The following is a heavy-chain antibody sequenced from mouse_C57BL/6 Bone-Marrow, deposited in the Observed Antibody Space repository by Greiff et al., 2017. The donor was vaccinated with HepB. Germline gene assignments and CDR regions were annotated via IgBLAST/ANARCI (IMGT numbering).Heavy chain of an antibody. D-gene: IGHD2-4*01. CDR3: ARRLRSYYAMDY. J-gene: IGHJ4*01. V-gene: IGHV5-6*01. CDR2: ISSGGSYT. Sequence: EVQGVESGGDLVKPGGSLKLSCAASGFTFSSYGMSWVRQTPDKRLEWVATISSGGSYTYYPDSVKGRFTISRDKAKNTLYLQMSSLKSEDTAMYYCARRLRSYYAMDYWGQGTSVTVSS. CDR1: GFTFSSYG.